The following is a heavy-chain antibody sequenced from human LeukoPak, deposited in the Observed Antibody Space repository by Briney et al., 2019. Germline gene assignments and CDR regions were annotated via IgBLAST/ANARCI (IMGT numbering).Heavy chain of an antibody. CDR1: GFTFSSYA. D-gene: IGHD5-12*01. Sequence: PGGSLRLSCAASGFTFSSYAMTWVRQAPGKGLEWVSTVSGAGGSTYYADSVKGRFTISRDNSENTLYLQMNRLRAEDTAVYYCAKSSGYSGYDPYYFDYWGQGTLVTVSS. V-gene: IGHV3-23*01. CDR2: VSGAGGST. J-gene: IGHJ4*02. CDR3: AKSSGYSGYDPYYFDY.